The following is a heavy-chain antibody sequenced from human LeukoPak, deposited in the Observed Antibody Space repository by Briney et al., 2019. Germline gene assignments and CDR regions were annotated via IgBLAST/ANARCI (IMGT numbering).Heavy chain of an antibody. J-gene: IGHJ4*02. CDR3: ARARMGVWGSYCLFDY. Sequence: PETPSLTCVVYGGSFSGYYWSWIRQPPGKGLEWIGEINNSGSTNYNPSLKSRVTISVDTSKKQFSLKLRSVTAADTAVYYCARARMGVWGSYCLFDYWGQGALVTVSS. CDR2: INNSGST. V-gene: IGHV4-34*01. CDR1: GGSFSGYY. D-gene: IGHD3-16*02.